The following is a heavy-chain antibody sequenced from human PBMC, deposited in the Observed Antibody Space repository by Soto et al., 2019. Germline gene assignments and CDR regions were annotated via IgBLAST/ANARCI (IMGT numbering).Heavy chain of an antibody. CDR3: ARGSMITFGGVIDQRAFGWFDP. Sequence: QLQLQESGSGLVKPSQTLSLTCAVSGGSISSGGYSWSWIRQPPGKGLEWIGYIYHSGSTYYNPSLKSRVTISVDRAKNQFSLKLSSVTAADTAVYYCARGSMITFGGVIDQRAFGWFDPWGQGTLVTVSS. V-gene: IGHV4-30-2*01. CDR2: IYHSGST. CDR1: GGSISSGGYS. D-gene: IGHD3-16*02. J-gene: IGHJ5*02.